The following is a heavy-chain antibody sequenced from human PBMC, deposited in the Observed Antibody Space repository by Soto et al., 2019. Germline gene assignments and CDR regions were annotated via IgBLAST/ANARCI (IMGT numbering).Heavy chain of an antibody. CDR1: GFTFSSYS. CDR3: ARSEGYCSSTSCSEYFQH. CDR2: ISSSSSTI. J-gene: IGHJ1*01. V-gene: IGHV3-48*01. Sequence: PGGSLRLSCAASGFTFSSYSMNWVRQAPRKGLEWVSYISSSSSTIYYADSVKGRFTISRDNAKNSLYLQMNSLRAEDTAVYYFARSEGYCSSTSCSEYFQHWGQGTLVTVSS. D-gene: IGHD2-2*01.